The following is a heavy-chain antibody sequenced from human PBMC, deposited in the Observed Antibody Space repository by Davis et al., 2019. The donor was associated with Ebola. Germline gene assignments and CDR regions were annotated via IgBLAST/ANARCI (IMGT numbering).Heavy chain of an antibody. V-gene: IGHV4-39*01. CDR2: IYYSGIT. CDR3: ARNMGMVNPYDMDV. CDR1: GGSIISSSSY. J-gene: IGHJ6*04. D-gene: IGHD4/OR15-4a*01. Sequence: MPSETLSLTCTVSGGSIISSSSYWGWIRQPPRKGLEWIGSIYYSGITYYNPSLKSRVTISVDTSKNQFSLKLRSVTAADTAVYYCARNMGMVNPYDMDVWGKGTTVTVSS.